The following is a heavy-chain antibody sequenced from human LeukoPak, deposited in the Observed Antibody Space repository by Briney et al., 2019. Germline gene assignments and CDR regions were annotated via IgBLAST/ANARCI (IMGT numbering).Heavy chain of an antibody. V-gene: IGHV4-61*09. D-gene: IGHD3-22*01. Sequence: PSETLSLTCTVSGGSISSGSYYWSWIRQPAGKGLEWIGHIYTSGGTNYNPSLKSRVTISVDTSKNQFSLKLSSVTAADTAVYYCARSGELGSSGYFDYWGQGTLVTVSS. CDR1: GGSISSGSYY. CDR2: IYTSGGT. CDR3: ARSGELGSSGYFDY. J-gene: IGHJ4*02.